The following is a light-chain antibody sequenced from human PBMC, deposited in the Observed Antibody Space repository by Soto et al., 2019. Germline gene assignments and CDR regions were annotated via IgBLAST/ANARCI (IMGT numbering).Light chain of an antibody. CDR2: GAT. CDR3: QQANSFPFT. CDR1: QSVSSSY. Sequence: EIVLTQSPGTLSLSPGERATLSCRASQSVSSSYLAWYQQRRGQAPRLLIYGATSRATGIPDRFSGSGSGTDFTLTISRLQPEDFATYYCQQANSFPFTFGPGTKVDIK. J-gene: IGKJ3*01. V-gene: IGKV3-20*01.